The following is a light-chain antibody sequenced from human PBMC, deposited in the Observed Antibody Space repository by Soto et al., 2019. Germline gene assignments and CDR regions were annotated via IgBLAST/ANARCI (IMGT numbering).Light chain of an antibody. CDR1: SSDVGSYNL. Sequence: QSALTLPASVSGSPGQSITISCTGTSSDVGSYNLVSWYQQHPGKAPKLMIYEVSKRPSGVSNRFSGSKSGNTASLTISGLQAEDEADYYCCSYAGSSTFWVFGTGTKVTVL. J-gene: IGLJ1*01. CDR3: CSYAGSSTFWV. CDR2: EVS. V-gene: IGLV2-23*02.